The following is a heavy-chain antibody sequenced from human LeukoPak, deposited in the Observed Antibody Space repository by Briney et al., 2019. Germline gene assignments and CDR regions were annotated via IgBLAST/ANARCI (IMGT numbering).Heavy chain of an antibody. CDR2: IYNSGST. D-gene: IGHD2-2*02. V-gene: IGHV4-59*01. Sequence: PSETLSLTYTVSGGSISSYYWSWIRQPPGKGLEWIGYIYNSGSTNYNPSLKSRVTISVDSSKNQFSLKLSSVTAADTAVYYCARGTGTVVPAAIDWFDPWGQGTLVTVSS. CDR3: ARGTGTVVPAAIDWFDP. CDR1: GGSISSYY. J-gene: IGHJ5*02.